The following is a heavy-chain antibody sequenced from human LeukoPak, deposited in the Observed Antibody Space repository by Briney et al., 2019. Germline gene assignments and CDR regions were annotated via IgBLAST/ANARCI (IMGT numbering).Heavy chain of an antibody. CDR2: ISSSSSDI. CDR1: GFTFSSYS. V-gene: IGHV3-21*03. J-gene: IGHJ1*01. D-gene: IGHD2-15*01. Sequence: SGGSLRLSCAASGFTFSSYSMNWVRQAPGKGLEWVSSISSSSSDIYYADSVKGRFTISRDNEKNSLYMQMNSLRAEDTAVYYCAKRGYCSGGSCYSASQHWGQGTLVTVSS. CDR3: AKRGYCSGGSCYSASQH.